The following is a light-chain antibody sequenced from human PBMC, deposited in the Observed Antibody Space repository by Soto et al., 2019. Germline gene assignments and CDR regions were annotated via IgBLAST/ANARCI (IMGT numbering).Light chain of an antibody. CDR3: QQYGSAPLT. CDR2: GTS. CDR1: QSVSNNY. J-gene: IGKJ4*01. V-gene: IGKV3-20*01. Sequence: EIVLTQSPDTLSLSPGERATLSCRASQSVSNNYLAWYQQKPGQAPRLLISGTSNRATGIPDRFSGSGSGTDFPLTISRLEPEDFAVYYCQQYGSAPLTFGGGTKVEIK.